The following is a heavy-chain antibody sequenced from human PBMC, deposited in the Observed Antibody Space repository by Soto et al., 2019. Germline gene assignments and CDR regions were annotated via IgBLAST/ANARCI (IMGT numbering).Heavy chain of an antibody. V-gene: IGHV3-30*03. Sequence: VQLVESGGGVVQPGRSLRLSCAASGFIFSDSGMHWVRQAPGKGLEWVAVISYDGNYKHYPDSVKGRFTISRDNSKNTVYLQMNSLRDEDTAVYYCATLVMGSVGTPTASFDYWCQGTLVTGSS. CDR1: GFIFSDSG. J-gene: IGHJ4*02. D-gene: IGHD2-21*01. CDR2: ISYDGNYK. CDR3: ATLVMGSVGTPTASFDY.